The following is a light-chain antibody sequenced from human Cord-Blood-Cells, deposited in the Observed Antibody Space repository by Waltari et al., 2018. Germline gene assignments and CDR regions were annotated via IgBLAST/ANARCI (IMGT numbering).Light chain of an antibody. J-gene: IGLJ3*02. Sequence: QPVLTQSSSASASLGSSVKLTCTLSSGHSSYIIAWHQQQPGKAPRYLIKLEGSGSYNKGSGVPDRVSGSSSGADRYLTISNLQSEDEADYYCETWDSNTWVFGGGTKLTVL. CDR1: SGHSSYI. CDR2: LEGSGSY. V-gene: IGLV4-60*03. CDR3: ETWDSNTWV.